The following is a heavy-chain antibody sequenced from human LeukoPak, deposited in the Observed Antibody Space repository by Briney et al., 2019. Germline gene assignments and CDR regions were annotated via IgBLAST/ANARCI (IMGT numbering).Heavy chain of an antibody. J-gene: IGHJ4*02. D-gene: IGHD6-19*01. Sequence: GGSLRLSCAASGFTFSSYAMHWVRQAPGKGLEWVAVISYDGSNKYYADSVKGRFTISRGNSKNTLYLQMNSLRAEDTAVYYCARDGIAVAAFDYWGQGTLVTVSS. CDR2: ISYDGSNK. CDR3: ARDGIAVAAFDY. V-gene: IGHV3-30-3*01. CDR1: GFTFSSYA.